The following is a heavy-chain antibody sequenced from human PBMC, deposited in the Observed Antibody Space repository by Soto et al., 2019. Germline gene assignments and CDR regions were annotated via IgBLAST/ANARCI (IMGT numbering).Heavy chain of an antibody. V-gene: IGHV4-30-4*01. CDR1: GASVTSDDYY. CDR3: ARDPIFYYASSGYGGSYFDY. Sequence: SETLSLTCAVSGASVTSDDYYWSWIRQPPGKGLEWIGYIYHSGSTYYNPSLKSRVSISIDTSQNQFSLKLTSLTAADTAVYYCARDPIFYYASSGYGGSYFDYWGQGSRVALSS. CDR2: IYHSGST. D-gene: IGHD3-22*01. J-gene: IGHJ4*02.